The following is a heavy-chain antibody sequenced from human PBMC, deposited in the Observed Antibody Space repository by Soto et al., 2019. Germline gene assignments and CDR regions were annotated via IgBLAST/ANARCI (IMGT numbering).Heavy chain of an antibody. D-gene: IGHD2-2*01. CDR3: ARAVVWCSNSCPYDS. CDR2: ISSSGSTI. V-gene: IGHV3-48*01. J-gene: IGHJ4*02. CDR1: GFTFSSYS. Sequence: GSLRLSCAASGFTFSSYSMNWVRQAPGKGLEWVSYISSSGSTIFYADSVKGRFTISRDNADNSLYLQMNSLRAEDTAVYYCARAVVWCSNSCPYDSWGQRTLLPVSS.